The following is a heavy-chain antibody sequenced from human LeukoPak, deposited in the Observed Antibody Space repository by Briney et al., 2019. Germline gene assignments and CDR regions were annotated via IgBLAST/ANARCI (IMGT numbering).Heavy chain of an antibody. CDR2: IYYSGST. Sequence: SEPLSLTCTVPGASISSYYWSWIRQPPGKGLEWIGHIYYSGSTNYNPSLQSRVTISIDTSKNQFSLKLSSVTAADTAVYYCARSIYSGTSNSDYWGQGTLVTVSS. D-gene: IGHD1-26*01. CDR1: GASISSYY. CDR3: ARSIYSGTSNSDY. V-gene: IGHV4-59*01. J-gene: IGHJ4*02.